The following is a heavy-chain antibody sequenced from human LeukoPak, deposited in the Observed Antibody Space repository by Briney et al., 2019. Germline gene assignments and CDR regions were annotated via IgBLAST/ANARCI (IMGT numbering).Heavy chain of an antibody. V-gene: IGHV1-18*01. CDR1: GYTFINYG. CDR2: IYPYTGNT. Sequence: GASVTVSCTASGYTFINYGISWVRQAPGQGLEWMGWIYPYTGNTNYAQMVQGRVTMTTDTSTRTAYMELTSLTSDDTAVYYCARGGQQLVWFDSWGQGTLVTVSS. CDR3: ARGGQQLVWFDS. J-gene: IGHJ5*01. D-gene: IGHD6-13*01.